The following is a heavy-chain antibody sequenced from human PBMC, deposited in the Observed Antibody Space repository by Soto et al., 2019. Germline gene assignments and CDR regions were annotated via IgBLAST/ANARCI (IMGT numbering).Heavy chain of an antibody. CDR2: IYYSGST. Sequence: SETLSLTCTVSGGSISSYYWSWIRQPPGKGLEWIGYIYYSGSTNYNPSLKSRVTISVDTSKNQFSLKLSSVTAADTAVYYCARTRNDFWGTKPSGWFDPWGQGTLVTVSS. CDR3: ARTRNDFWGTKPSGWFDP. V-gene: IGHV4-59*08. D-gene: IGHD3-3*01. CDR1: GGSISSYY. J-gene: IGHJ5*02.